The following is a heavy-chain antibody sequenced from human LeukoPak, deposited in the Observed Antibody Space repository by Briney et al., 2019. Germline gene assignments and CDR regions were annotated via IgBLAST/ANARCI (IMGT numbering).Heavy chain of an antibody. J-gene: IGHJ3*02. Sequence: SETLSLTCTVSGASISSYSWSWIRQPAGKGLEWIGRIYSSGSTNYNPSLKSRVTMSADTSKNHFSLKLRSVTAADTAAYYCARDPAPDAFDIWGQGTMVTVSS. CDR3: ARDPAPDAFDI. CDR2: IYSSGST. V-gene: IGHV4-4*07. CDR1: GASISSYS.